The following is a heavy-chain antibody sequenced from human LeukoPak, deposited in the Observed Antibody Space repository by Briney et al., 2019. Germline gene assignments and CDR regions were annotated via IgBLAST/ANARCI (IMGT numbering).Heavy chain of an antibody. CDR1: GGSISSRSYY. D-gene: IGHD4-11*01. V-gene: IGHV4-39*01. Sequence: SETLSLTCTVSGGSISSRSYYWGWVRQPPGKGLDWIGSIYYSGSTYYNPSLKSRVTISVDTSKNQFSLKLSSVTAADTAVYYCARRAYSDYGGVSVDPWGQETLVTVSS. CDR3: ARRAYSDYGGVSVDP. J-gene: IGHJ5*02. CDR2: IYYSGST.